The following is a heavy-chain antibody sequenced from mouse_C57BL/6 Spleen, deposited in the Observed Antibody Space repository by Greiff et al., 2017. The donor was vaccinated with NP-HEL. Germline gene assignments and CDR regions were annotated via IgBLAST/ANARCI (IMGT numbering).Heavy chain of an antibody. D-gene: IGHD1-1*01. CDR3: ARNSGSSSFDY. Sequence: VQLQESGPGLVQPSQSLSITCTVSGFSLTSYGVHWVRQSPGKGLEWLGVIWSGGSPDYNAAFISRLSISKDNSKSQVFFKMNSLQADDTAIYYCARNSGSSSFDYWGQGTTLTVSS. CDR2: IWSGGSP. CDR1: GFSLTSYG. J-gene: IGHJ2*01. V-gene: IGHV2-2*01.